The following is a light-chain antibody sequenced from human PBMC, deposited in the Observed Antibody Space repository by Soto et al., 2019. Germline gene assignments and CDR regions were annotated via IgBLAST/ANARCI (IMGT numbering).Light chain of an antibody. CDR1: SSDVGGYNY. CDR3: GSYTTSGTLV. V-gene: IGLV2-14*03. CDR2: DVT. Sequence: QSVLTQPASVSGSPGQSITVSCTGTSSDVGGYNYVSWYQQYPGKAPKLIIYDVTDRPSRVSNRFSGSKSGNTASLTISGLQAEDEADYYCGSYTTSGTLVFGGGTQLTVL. J-gene: IGLJ2*01.